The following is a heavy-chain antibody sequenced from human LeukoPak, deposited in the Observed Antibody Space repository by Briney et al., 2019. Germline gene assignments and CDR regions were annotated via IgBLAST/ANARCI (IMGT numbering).Heavy chain of an antibody. CDR1: GGSISSSSYY. J-gene: IGHJ6*03. Sequence: SETLSLTCTVSGGSISSSSYYWGWIRQPPGKGLEWIGTIYYSGSTYYNSSLKSRVTISVDTSKNQFSLKLSSVTAADTAVYYCARSAVTTWGDYYYMDVWGKGTTVTVSS. CDR2: IYYSGST. V-gene: IGHV4-39*07. CDR3: ARSAVTTWGDYYYMDV. D-gene: IGHD4-11*01.